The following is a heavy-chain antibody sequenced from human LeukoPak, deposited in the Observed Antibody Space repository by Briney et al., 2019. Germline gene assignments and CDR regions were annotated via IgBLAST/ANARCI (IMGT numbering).Heavy chain of an antibody. CDR1: GFTFDDYA. CDR2: ISWNSGSI. CDR3: AKGIRPIAAAGMNAFDI. J-gene: IGHJ3*02. D-gene: IGHD6-13*01. Sequence: GGSLRLSCAASGFTFDDYAMHWVRQAPGKGLEWVSGISWNSGSIGYADSVKGRFTISRDNAKNSLYLQMNSLRAEDTALYYCAKGIRPIAAAGMNAFDIWGQGTMVTVSS. V-gene: IGHV3-9*01.